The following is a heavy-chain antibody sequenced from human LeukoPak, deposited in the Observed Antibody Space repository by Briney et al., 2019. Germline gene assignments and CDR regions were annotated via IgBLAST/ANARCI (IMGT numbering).Heavy chain of an antibody. CDR1: GFTFSSYE. CDR2: NSSSGSTI. J-gene: IGHJ6*03. D-gene: IGHD6-6*01. CDR3: ARDRYSSSPYYYYYYMDV. V-gene: IGHV3-48*03. Sequence: GGSLRLSCAASGFTFSSYEMNWVRQAQGKGLEWVSYNSSSGSTIYYADSVKGRFTISRDNAKNSLYLQMNSLRAEDTAVYYCARDRYSSSPYYYYYYMDVWGKGTTVTVSS.